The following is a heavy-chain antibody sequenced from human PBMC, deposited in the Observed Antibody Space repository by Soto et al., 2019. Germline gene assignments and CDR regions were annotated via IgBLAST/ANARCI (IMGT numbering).Heavy chain of an antibody. CDR2: MNPNSGNT. V-gene: IGHV1-8*01. J-gene: IGHJ5*01. CDR3: ARERNWFDS. CDR1: GYTFTSYD. Sequence: QVQLVQSGAEVKKPGASVKVSCRASGYTFTSYDINWVRQATGQGLEWMGWMNPNSGNTVYAQRLLGGVTMTRNTSISTAYMELSSLRSEDTAVYYCARERNWFDSWCQGTLVTVSS.